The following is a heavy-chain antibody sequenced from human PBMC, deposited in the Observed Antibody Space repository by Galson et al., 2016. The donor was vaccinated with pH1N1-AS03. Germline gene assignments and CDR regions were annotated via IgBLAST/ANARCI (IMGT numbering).Heavy chain of an antibody. J-gene: IGHJ6*02. CDR3: ARDSVSGGTYYYGMDV. D-gene: IGHD6-13*01. V-gene: IGHV3-30*01. CDR1: GVIVSTYA. Sequence: SLRLSCAASGVIVSTYAMHWVRQAPGKGLEWLAVISHDGRSKYYADSVKGRITIFRDNSKNTLFVQMDSLRVEDTAVYYCARDSVSGGTYYYGMDVWGQGTTVTVSS. CDR2: ISHDGRSK.